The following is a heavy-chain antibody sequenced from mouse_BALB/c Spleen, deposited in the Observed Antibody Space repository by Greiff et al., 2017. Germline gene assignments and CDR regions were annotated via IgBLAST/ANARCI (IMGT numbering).Heavy chain of an antibody. J-gene: IGHJ4*01. CDR2: ISSGSSTI. CDR3: ARHERLRPNYYAMDY. Sequence: EVQLVESGGGLVQPGGSRKLSCAASGFTFSSFGMHWVRQAPEKGLEWVAYISSGSSTIYYADTVKGRFTISRDNPKNTLFLQMTSLRSEDTAMYYCARHERLRPNYYAMDYWGQGTSVTVSS. CDR1: GFTFSSFG. V-gene: IGHV5-17*02. D-gene: IGHD2-4*01.